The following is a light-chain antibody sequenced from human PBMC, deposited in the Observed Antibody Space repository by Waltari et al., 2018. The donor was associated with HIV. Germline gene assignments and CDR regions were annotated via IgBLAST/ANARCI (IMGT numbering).Light chain of an antibody. V-gene: IGLV1-47*01. CDR3: AAWDDTLSVL. CDR1: SSNTGSKS. CDR2: RNN. J-gene: IGLJ2*01. Sequence: QSVLTQPPSASGTPGPRVTISCSGSSSNTGSKSVYWSQKLPGSTPKLLIYRNNQRPSGVPDRFSGSKSGTSASLAISGLRSEDEADYYCAAWDDTLSVLFGGGTKLTVL.